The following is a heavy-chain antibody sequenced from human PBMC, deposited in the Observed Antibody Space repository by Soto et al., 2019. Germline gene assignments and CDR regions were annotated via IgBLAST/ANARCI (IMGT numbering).Heavy chain of an antibody. D-gene: IGHD3-22*01. CDR3: ARDEYYDSNNWFDR. V-gene: IGHV4-4*07. CDR2: VYSTGST. J-gene: IGHJ5*02. Sequence: PSETLSLTCTVSGGAITAYYWSWIRQPVGEGLQWIGRVYSTGSTNYNPSLRSRVTMSVDTSQNQFFLRLSSVTAADTAVYYCARDEYYDSNNWFDRWGQGILVTVSS. CDR1: GGAITAYY.